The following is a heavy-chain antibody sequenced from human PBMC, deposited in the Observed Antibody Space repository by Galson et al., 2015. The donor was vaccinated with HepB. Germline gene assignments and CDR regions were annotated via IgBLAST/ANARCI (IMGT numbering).Heavy chain of an antibody. Sequence: QSGAEVKKPGESLRISCRGSGYSFTNYWIGWVRQMPGRGLEWMGIIYPGDSGTRYSPSFQGQVTISVDKSISTAYLQWSSLKASDTAMYYCARHPRGYCSRSNCYSQFDPWGQGTLVTVSS. V-gene: IGHV5-51*01. CDR2: IYPGDSGT. CDR1: GYSFTNYW. CDR3: ARHPRGYCSRSNCYSQFDP. J-gene: IGHJ5*02. D-gene: IGHD2-2*01.